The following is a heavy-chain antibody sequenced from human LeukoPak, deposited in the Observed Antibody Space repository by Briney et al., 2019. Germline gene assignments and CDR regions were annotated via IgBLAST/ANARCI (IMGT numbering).Heavy chain of an antibody. CDR2: IYYSGST. V-gene: IGHV4-59*01. Sequence: SETLSLTCTVSGGSISSYYWSWIRQPPGKGLEWIGYIYYSGSTNYNPSLKSRVTISVDTSKNQFSLKLSSVTAADTAVYYCAGSTGGGITTTHDYWGQGTLVTVSS. J-gene: IGHJ4*02. D-gene: IGHD3-22*01. CDR1: GGSISSYY. CDR3: AGSTGGGITTTHDY.